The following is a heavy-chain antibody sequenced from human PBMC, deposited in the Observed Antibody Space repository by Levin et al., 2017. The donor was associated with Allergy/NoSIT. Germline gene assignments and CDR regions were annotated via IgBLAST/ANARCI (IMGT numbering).Heavy chain of an antibody. CDR2: INQDRSEK. J-gene: IGHJ3*02. CDR3: TRDPYDTVGYGGYGAFDI. V-gene: IGHV3-7*01. D-gene: IGHD3-22*01. Sequence: GESLKISCAASGFTLSNYWTTWVRQAPGKGLEWVTNINQDRSEKQYVDSVKGRFTISRDYANNSVYLQMSSLRADDTATYYCTRDPYDTVGYGGYGAFDIWGQGTMVTVSS. CDR1: GFTLSNYW.